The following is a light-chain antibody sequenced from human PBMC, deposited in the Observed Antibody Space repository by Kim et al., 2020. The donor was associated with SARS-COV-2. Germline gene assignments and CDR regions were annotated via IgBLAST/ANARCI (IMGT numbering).Light chain of an antibody. CDR2: WAS. CDR3: QQYNTTPRT. J-gene: IGKJ1*01. CDR1: QSVLYSSNSKNY. Sequence: DFVMTQSPDSLTVSLGERATINCKSSQSVLYSSNSKNYLAWYQQKPGQPPKLLISWASTRESGVPDRFSGSGSGTDFTLTISSLQAEDVAVYYCQQYNTTPRTFGQGTKVDIK. V-gene: IGKV4-1*01.